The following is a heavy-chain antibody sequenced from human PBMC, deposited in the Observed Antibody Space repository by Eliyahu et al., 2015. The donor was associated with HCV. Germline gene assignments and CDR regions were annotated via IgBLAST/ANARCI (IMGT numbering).Heavy chain of an antibody. V-gene: IGHV1-69*02. D-gene: IGHD3-10*01. J-gene: IGHJ4*02. CDR2: IIPILGIA. Sequence: GQGLEWMGRIIPILGIADYAQKFQGRVTITADKSTSTAYMELSSLRSEDTAVYYCARSVAMVRGVIAHFDYWGQGTLVTVSS. CDR3: ARSVAMVRGVIAHFDY.